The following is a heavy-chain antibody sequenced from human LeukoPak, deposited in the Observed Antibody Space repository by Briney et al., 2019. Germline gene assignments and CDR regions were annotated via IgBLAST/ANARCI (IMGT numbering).Heavy chain of an antibody. D-gene: IGHD2-2*01. V-gene: IGHV4-38-2*02. CDR3: AREIYCSSTSCQGYYYMDV. Sequence: SETLSLTCAVSGYSISSGYYWGWIRQPPEKGLEWIGSIYHSGSTYYNPSLKSRVTISVDTSKNQFSLKLSSVTAADTAVYYCAREIYCSSTSCQGYYYMDVWGKGTTVTVSS. CDR1: GYSISSGYY. CDR2: IYHSGST. J-gene: IGHJ6*03.